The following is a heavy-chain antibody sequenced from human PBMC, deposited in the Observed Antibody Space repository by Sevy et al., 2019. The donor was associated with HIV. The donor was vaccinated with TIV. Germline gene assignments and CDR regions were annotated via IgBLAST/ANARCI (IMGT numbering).Heavy chain of an antibody. J-gene: IGHJ3*02. D-gene: IGHD3-22*01. Sequence: SETLSLTCTVSGGSISSYYWSWIRQPPGKGLEWIGYIYYSGSTNYNPSLKSRVTISVDTSKNQFSLKLSSVTAADTAGYYWGGGRSGYYYGSSAFDIWGQGTMVTVSS. V-gene: IGHV4-59*01. CDR2: IYYSGST. CDR1: GGSISSYY. CDR3: GGGRSGYYYGSSAFDI.